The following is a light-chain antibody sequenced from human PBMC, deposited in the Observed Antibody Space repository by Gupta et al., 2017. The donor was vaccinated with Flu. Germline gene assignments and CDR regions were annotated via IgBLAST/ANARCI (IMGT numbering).Light chain of an antibody. CDR3: QQRSNWPPLT. Sequence: EIVLTQSPATLSWSPGERATLSCRASQSVSSYLAWYQQKPGQAPRLLIYDASNRATGIKARFSGSGYGTDLTLTISSREQEDFAVYYCQQRSNWPPLTFGGGTXVEIK. V-gene: IGKV3-11*01. CDR1: QSVSSY. CDR2: DAS. J-gene: IGKJ4*01.